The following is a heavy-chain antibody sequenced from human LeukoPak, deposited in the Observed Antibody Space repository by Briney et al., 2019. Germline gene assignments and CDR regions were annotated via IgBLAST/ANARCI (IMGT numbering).Heavy chain of an antibody. J-gene: IGHJ4*02. CDR2: INPSGGSK. CDR3: ARDRSPSARYFNY. CDR1: RYTFTSYY. Sequence: AAVKVSCKTSRYTFTSYYMNWVRQAPGQGLEWMGMINPSGGSKSYAQKFQGRVTMTRDTSTSTVYMELNSLTSEDTALYYCARDRSPSARYFNYWGQGTLVTVSS. D-gene: IGHD2-15*01. V-gene: IGHV1-46*01.